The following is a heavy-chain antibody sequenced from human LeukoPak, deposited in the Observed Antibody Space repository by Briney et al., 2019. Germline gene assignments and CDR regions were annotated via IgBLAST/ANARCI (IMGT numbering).Heavy chain of an antibody. V-gene: IGHV3-30*04. CDR1: GFTFSSYA. Sequence: GGSLRLSCAASGFTFSSYAMSWVRQAPGKGLEWVAVISYVGGNKYYADSVRGRFTISRDNSKNPLYLQMTSLRAEDTAVYDCAKGDYPYYYYMDDWGKGTTVTVSS. D-gene: IGHD4-17*01. CDR3: AKGDYPYYYYMDD. J-gene: IGHJ6*03. CDR2: ISYVGGNK.